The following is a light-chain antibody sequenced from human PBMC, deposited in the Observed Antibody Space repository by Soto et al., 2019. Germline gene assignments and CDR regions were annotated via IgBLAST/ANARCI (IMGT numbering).Light chain of an antibody. V-gene: IGKV3-20*01. CDR1: QSASNQY. CDR3: QHYGYPLWT. J-gene: IGKJ1*01. Sequence: VLTQSPDTLSLSPGERATLSCRASQSASNQYFSWYQQRPGQPPRLLIYGVFIRHNVIPDMFSGSGSGTDFNLHITRLEPEAFAVYYCQHYGYPLWTFGQGTQVEI. CDR2: GVF.